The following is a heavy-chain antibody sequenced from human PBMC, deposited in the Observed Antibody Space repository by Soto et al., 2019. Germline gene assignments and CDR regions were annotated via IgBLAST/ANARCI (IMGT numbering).Heavy chain of an antibody. V-gene: IGHV4-30-4*01. CDR3: ARVDVDTAMAFDY. CDR2: IYYSGST. J-gene: IGHJ4*02. Sequence: QVQLQESGPGLVKPSQTLSLTCTVSGGSISSGDYYWSWIRQPPGKGLVWIGYIYYSGSTYYNPSLKSRVTISVDTSKNQFSLKLSSVTAADTAVYYCARVDVDTAMAFDYWGQGTLVTVSS. D-gene: IGHD5-18*01. CDR1: GGSISSGDYY.